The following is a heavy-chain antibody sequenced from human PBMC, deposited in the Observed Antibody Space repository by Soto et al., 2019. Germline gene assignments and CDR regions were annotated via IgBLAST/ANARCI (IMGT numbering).Heavy chain of an antibody. V-gene: IGHV4-34*01. J-gene: IGHJ3*02. Sequence: QVKLQQWGAGLLKPSETLSLTCAVYGGFVTSGSYYWSWIRQPPGKGLEWIGEMSHSGGTHFNPSLYSRVTISVDTSKNQFTLKMSSVTAADTALYCCARVERGTATTVVDAFDIWGPGTMVTVSS. CDR3: ARVERGTATTVVDAFDI. CDR2: MSHSGGT. D-gene: IGHD1-1*01. CDR1: GGFVTSGSYY.